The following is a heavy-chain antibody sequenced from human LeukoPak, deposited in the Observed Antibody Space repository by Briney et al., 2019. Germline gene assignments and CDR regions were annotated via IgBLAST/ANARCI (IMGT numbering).Heavy chain of an antibody. CDR2: IKQDGSRK. CDR1: GFTFSSYV. V-gene: IGHV3-7*03. J-gene: IGHJ4*02. CDR3: ATPLDYYDSSGYHQGGD. D-gene: IGHD3-22*01. Sequence: GGSLRLSCAASGFTFSSYVMSWVRQAPGKGLEWVANIKQDGSRKNYVDSVKGRFTISRDNAKNSLYLQMNSLRAEDTAVYYCATPLDYYDSSGYHQGGDWGQGTPVTVSS.